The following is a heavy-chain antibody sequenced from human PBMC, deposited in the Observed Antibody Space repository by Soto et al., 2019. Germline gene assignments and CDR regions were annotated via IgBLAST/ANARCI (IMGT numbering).Heavy chain of an antibody. D-gene: IGHD2-2*02. V-gene: IGHV4-39*01. J-gene: IGHJ6*02. Sequence: QLQLQESGPGLVKPSETLSLTCTVSGGSIRSSSYYWGWIRQPPGQGLEWIGSIYYSGSTYYNPSLKSRVTISVDTSNNQFYLKLSSVTAADTAVYYCARLGHCSSTSCYTELDYYYYGMDVWGQGTTVTVSS. CDR1: GGSIRSSSYY. CDR2: IYYSGST. CDR3: ARLGHCSSTSCYTELDYYYYGMDV.